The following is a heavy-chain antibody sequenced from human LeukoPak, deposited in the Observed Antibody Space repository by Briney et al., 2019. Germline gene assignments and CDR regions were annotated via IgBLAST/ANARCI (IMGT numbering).Heavy chain of an antibody. J-gene: IGHJ4*02. CDR1: GFTFSTYG. D-gene: IGHD3-10*01. CDR3: ARVGYGSGSPFDY. V-gene: IGHV3-23*01. CDR2: ISGSGGRT. Sequence: GGTLRLSCGASGFTFSTYGMSWVRQAPGKGLEWVSGISGSGGRTYYADSVKGRFTISRDNSKNTLYLQMNSLRAEDTAVYYCARVGYGSGSPFDYWGQGTLVTVSS.